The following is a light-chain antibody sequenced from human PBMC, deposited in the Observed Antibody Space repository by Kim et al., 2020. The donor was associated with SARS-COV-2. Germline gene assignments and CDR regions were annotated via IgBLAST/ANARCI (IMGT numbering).Light chain of an antibody. Sequence: CSPGQLVTSSCRASHRLGSSFAWYQPKPGQAPRLLFSESFTRATGIPARFSASGSGTDFTLTISSLEPEDFAFYYCQQRGNWPLTFGQGTRVDIK. CDR1: HRLGSS. CDR3: QQRGNWPLT. J-gene: IGKJ1*01. CDR2: ESF. V-gene: IGKV3-11*01.